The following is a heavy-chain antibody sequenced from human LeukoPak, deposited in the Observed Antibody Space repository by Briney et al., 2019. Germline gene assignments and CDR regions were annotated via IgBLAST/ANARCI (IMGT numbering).Heavy chain of an antibody. D-gene: IGHD2-15*01. Sequence: GGSLRLSCTASGFTFGNYGMSWFRQAPGKGLEWVSSISSSSSYIYYADSVKGRFTISRDNAKNSLYLQMNSLRAEDTAVYYCARGRAVVAASDNWFDPGAREPWSPSLQ. CDR3: ARGRAVVAASDNWFDP. CDR2: ISSSSSYI. J-gene: IGHJ5*02. V-gene: IGHV3-21*01. CDR1: GFTFGNYG.